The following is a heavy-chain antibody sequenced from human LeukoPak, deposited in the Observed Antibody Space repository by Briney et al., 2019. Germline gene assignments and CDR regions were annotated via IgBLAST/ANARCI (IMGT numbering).Heavy chain of an antibody. D-gene: IGHD3-16*01. J-gene: IGHJ4*02. V-gene: IGHV3-7*01. CDR2: IKQDGSDK. CDR3: ASLNYGQVWGSPHYYFDY. Sequence: GGSLRLSCAASGFTFSSHWMAWVRQAPGKGLEWVANIKQDGSDKYYLDSMKGRLTISRDNAKNSLYLQVNSLRVEDTAVYYCASLNYGQVWGSPHYYFDYWGQGVLVTVSS. CDR1: GFTFSSHW.